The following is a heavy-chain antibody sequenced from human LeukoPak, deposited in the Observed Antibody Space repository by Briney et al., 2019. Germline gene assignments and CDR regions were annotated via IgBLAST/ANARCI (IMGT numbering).Heavy chain of an antibody. D-gene: IGHD2-2*01. CDR1: GFTFSSYS. J-gene: IGHJ5*02. V-gene: IGHV3-48*01. CDR2: ISSSSSTI. CDR3: ARADIVVVPAAMWTFDP. Sequence: PGGSLRLSCAASGFTFSSYSMNWVRQAPGKGLEWVSYISSSSSTIYYADSVKGRFTISRDNAKNSLYLQMNSLRAEDTAVYYCARADIVVVPAAMWTFDPWGQGTLVTVSS.